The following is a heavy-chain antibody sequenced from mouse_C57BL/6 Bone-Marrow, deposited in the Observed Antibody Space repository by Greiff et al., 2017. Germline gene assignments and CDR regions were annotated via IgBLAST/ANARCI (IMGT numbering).Heavy chain of an antibody. V-gene: IGHV1-15*01. CDR1: GYTFTDYE. J-gene: IGHJ3*01. CDR3: TRPTV. Sequence: VKLVESGAELVRPGASVTLSCKASGYTFTDYEMHWVKQTPVHGLEWIGAIDPETGGTAYNQKFKGKAILTADKSSSTAYMELRSLTSEDSAVYYCTRPTVWGQGTLVTVSA. D-gene: IGHD1-1*01. CDR2: IDPETGGT.